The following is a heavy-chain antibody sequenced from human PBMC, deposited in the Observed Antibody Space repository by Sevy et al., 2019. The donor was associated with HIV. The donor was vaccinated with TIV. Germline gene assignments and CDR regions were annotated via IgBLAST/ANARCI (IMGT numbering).Heavy chain of an antibody. CDR2: IYSDGSK. CDR1: GFTVSDNY. Sequence: GGSLRLSCAASGFTVSDNYMSWVRQAPGKGLEWVSVIYSDGSKYYADSVKGRFTISSDNSKNTLYLHMNSLRAEDTAVYYCANHASDYDSSGYLERDAFDIWGQGTMVTVSS. J-gene: IGHJ3*02. D-gene: IGHD3-22*01. V-gene: IGHV3-53*01. CDR3: ANHASDYDSSGYLERDAFDI.